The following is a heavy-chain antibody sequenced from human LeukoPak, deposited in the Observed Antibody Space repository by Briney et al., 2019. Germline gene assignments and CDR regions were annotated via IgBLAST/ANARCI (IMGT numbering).Heavy chain of an antibody. CDR1: GYSISSGFY. CDR2: IFQSGST. V-gene: IGHV4-38-2*02. D-gene: IGHD3-22*01. CDR3: ARAVPLHYYDSSGYYPRAFDI. J-gene: IGHJ3*02. Sequence: SETLSPTCTVSGYSISSGFYWGWIRQPPGKGLEWIGSIFQSGSTYYNPSLKSRVTISVDTSKNQFSLKLSSVTAADTAVYYCARAVPLHYYDSSGYYPRAFDIWGQGTMVTVSS.